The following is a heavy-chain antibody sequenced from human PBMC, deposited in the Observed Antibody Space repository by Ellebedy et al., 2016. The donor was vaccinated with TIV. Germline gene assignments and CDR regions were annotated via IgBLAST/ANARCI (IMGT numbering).Heavy chain of an antibody. CDR2: IYWNDDK. Sequence: SGPTLVKPTQTLTLTCTFSGFSLSTSTVGVGWIRQPPGKALECLALIYWNDDKRYSPSLKSRLTITKDTSKNQVVLTMTNMDPVDTATYYCASGKWLVRFDYWGQGTLVTVSS. V-gene: IGHV2-5*01. J-gene: IGHJ4*02. D-gene: IGHD6-19*01. CDR3: ASGKWLVRFDY. CDR1: GFSLSTSTVG.